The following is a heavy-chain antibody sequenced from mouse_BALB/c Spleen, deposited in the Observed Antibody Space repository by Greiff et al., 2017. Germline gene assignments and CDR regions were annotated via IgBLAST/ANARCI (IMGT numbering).Heavy chain of an antibody. CDR3: ARYGAHYYAMDY. CDR1: GYSITSDYA. Sequence: VQLKESGPGLVKPSQSLSLTCTVTGYSITSDYAWNWIRQFPGNKLEWMGYISYSGSTSYNPSLKSRISITRDTSKNQFFLQLNSVTTEDTATYYCARYGAHYYAMDYWGQGTSVTVSS. D-gene: IGHD1-1*02. V-gene: IGHV3-2*02. J-gene: IGHJ4*01. CDR2: ISYSGST.